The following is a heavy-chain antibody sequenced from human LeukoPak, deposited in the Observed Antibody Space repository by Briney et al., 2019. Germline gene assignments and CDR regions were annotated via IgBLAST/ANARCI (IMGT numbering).Heavy chain of an antibody. CDR3: ARGAERDFQH. CDR2: INHSGST. CDR1: GGSFSGYY. Sequence: PSETLSLTCAVYGGSFSGYYWSWIRQPPGKGLEWIGEINHSGSTNYNLSLKSRVTISVDTSKNQFSLKLSSVTAADTAVYYCARGAERDFQHWGQGTLVTVSS. V-gene: IGHV4-34*01. J-gene: IGHJ1*01. D-gene: IGHD5-24*01.